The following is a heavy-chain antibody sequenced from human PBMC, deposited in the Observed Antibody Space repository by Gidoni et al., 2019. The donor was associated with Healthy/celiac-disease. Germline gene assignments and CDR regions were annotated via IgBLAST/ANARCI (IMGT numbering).Heavy chain of an antibody. Sequence: QVQLVESGGGVVQPGRSLRLSCAASGFTFSSYGMHWVRQAPDKGLEWVAVIPYDGSNKYYADSVKGRFTISRDNSKNTLYLQMNSLRAEDTAVYYCAKEHESPRGSRNWNYGVDYWGQGTLVTVSS. CDR2: IPYDGSNK. CDR3: AKEHESPRGSRNWNYGVDY. V-gene: IGHV3-30*18. CDR1: GFTFSSYG. J-gene: IGHJ4*02. D-gene: IGHD1-7*01.